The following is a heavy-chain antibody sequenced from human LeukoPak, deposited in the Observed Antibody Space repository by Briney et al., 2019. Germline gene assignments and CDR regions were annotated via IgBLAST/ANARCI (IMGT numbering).Heavy chain of an antibody. CDR2: ISSSSSYI. J-gene: IGHJ3*02. Sequence: GGSLRLSCAASGFTFSSYSMNWVRQAPGKGLEWVSSISSSSSYIYYADSVKGRFTISRDNAKNSLYLQMNSLRAEDTAVYYCARGWLAPDAFDIWGQGTMVTVSS. CDR1: GFTFSSYS. CDR3: ARGWLAPDAFDI. D-gene: IGHD6-19*01. V-gene: IGHV3-21*01.